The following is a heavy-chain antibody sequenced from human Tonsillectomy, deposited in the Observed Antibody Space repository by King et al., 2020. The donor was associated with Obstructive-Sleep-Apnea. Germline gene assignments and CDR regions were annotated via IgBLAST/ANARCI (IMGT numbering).Heavy chain of an antibody. J-gene: IGHJ6*02. D-gene: IGHD3-22*01. CDR1: GFTFSSYD. V-gene: IGHV3-30*04. CDR2: VSYDGGNK. CDR3: ARAGYYYDSSRTMDV. Sequence: QLVQSGGGVVQPGQSLRLSCAASGFTFSSYDMHWVRQVPGKGLEWVVVVSYDGGNKDYADSVKGRFTISRDNSKKMVYLQMSSLRAEDTAVYYCARAGYYYDSSRTMDVWGQGTTVTVSS.